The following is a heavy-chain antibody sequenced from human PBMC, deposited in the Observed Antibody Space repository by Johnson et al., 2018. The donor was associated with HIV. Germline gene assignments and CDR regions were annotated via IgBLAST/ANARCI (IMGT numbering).Heavy chain of an antibody. Sequence: QMLLVESGGGVVQPGRSLRLSCAASGFTFSSYGMHWVRQAPGKGLEWVAVISYDGSNKYYADSVKGRFTISRDNSKNTLYLQMNSLRAEDTAVYYCARDGGIQLWSAFDIWGQGTMVTVSS. V-gene: IGHV3-30*03. J-gene: IGHJ3*02. CDR3: ARDGGIQLWSAFDI. CDR2: ISYDGSNK. D-gene: IGHD5-18*01. CDR1: GFTFSSYG.